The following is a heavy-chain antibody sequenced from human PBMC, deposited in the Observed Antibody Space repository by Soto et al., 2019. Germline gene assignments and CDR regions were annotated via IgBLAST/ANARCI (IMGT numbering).Heavy chain of an antibody. V-gene: IGHV4-34*01. CDR1: GGSFSGYY. CDR3: ARDMVRGVIATYYYYYYGMDV. CDR2: INHSGST. Sequence: SETLSLTCAVYGGSFSGYYWSWIRQPPGKGLEWIGEINHSGSTNYNPSLKSRVTISVDTSKNQFSLKLSSVTAADTAVYYCARDMVRGVIATYYYYYYGMDVWGQGTTVTVSS. D-gene: IGHD3-10*01. J-gene: IGHJ6*02.